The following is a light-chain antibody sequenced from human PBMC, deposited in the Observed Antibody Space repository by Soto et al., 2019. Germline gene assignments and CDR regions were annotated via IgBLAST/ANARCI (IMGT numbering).Light chain of an antibody. CDR3: QQRSNWPPIP. CDR2: DAS. Sequence: ELGWTQSPGTLALSPGETATISCSASQSVSSYLAWYQQKPGQASRLLIYDASNRATGIPARFSGSGSGTDFTLTISSLEPEDFAVYYCQQRSNWPPIPFGQGTRLEI. J-gene: IGKJ5*01. V-gene: IGKV3-11*01. CDR1: QSVSSY.